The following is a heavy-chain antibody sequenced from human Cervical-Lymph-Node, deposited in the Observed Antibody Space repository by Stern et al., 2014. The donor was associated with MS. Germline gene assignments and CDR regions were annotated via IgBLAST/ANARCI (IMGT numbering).Heavy chain of an antibody. D-gene: IGHD4-17*01. CDR3: ARDYGDYNFDY. CDR1: GFTYSSYS. V-gene: IGHV3-21*06. Sequence: EVQLVESGGGLVKPGGSLRLSCAASGFTYSSYSMNWVRQAPGKGLEWVSLINRSTSYIFYADSVKGRFTISRDNAKNSLYLQMNSLRAEDTAVYYCARDYGDYNFDYWGQGTLVTVSS. J-gene: IGHJ4*02. CDR2: INRSTSYI.